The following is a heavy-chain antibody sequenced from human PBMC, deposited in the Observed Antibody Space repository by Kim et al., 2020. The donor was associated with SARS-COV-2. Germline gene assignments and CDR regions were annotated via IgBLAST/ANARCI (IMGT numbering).Heavy chain of an antibody. Sequence: YYADSVKGRFTISRDNSKNTLYLQMNSLRAEDTAVYYCAKDLSMSTAFDIWGQGTMVTVSS. V-gene: IGHV3-33*06. D-gene: IGHD2-21*01. CDR3: AKDLSMSTAFDI. J-gene: IGHJ3*02.